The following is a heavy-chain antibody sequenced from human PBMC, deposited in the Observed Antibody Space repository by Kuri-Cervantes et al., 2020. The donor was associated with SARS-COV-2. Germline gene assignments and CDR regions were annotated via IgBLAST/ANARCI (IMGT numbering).Heavy chain of an antibody. D-gene: IGHD1-26*01. V-gene: IGHV3-21*01. Sequence: GESLKISCVASGFSFSSHSMNWVRQAPGKGLEWVSSISGRSNFIYYADSVKGRFTISRDNAKNSLYLQMNSLRAEDTAAYYCARDLLTQGWFDPWGQGTLVTVSS. J-gene: IGHJ5*02. CDR2: ISGRSNFI. CDR3: ARDLLTQGWFDP. CDR1: GFSFSSHS.